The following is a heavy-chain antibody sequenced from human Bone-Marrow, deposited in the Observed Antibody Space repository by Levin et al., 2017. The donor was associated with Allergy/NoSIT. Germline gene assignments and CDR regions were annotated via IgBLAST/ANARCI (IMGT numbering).Heavy chain of an antibody. CDR3: ARVLLGAMTSDY. CDR1: GYTFTTYG. D-gene: IGHD3-10*01. CDR2: ISVYNGDS. J-gene: IGHJ4*02. V-gene: IGHV1-18*01. Sequence: GESLKISCKTSGYTFTTYGITWVRQAPGQGLEWVGLISVYNGDSKSAQKVQGRVTMTTDTSTSTAYMEVTSLRSDDTAVYYCARVLLGAMTSDYWGQGTLVTVSS.